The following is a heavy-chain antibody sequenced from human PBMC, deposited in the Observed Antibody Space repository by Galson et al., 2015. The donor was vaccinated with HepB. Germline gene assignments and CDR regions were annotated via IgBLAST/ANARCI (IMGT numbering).Heavy chain of an antibody. CDR3: ATRPQFDY. CDR2: ISNSGGST. CDR1: GFTFSSYA. J-gene: IGHJ4*02. V-gene: IGHV3-23*01. Sequence: SLRLSCAASGFTFSSYAMSWVRQAPGEGLEWVSTISNSGGSTYYADAVQGRFTISRDNSKNTLYLQMNSLRAEDTAIYFCATRPQFDYWGQGTLVTVSS.